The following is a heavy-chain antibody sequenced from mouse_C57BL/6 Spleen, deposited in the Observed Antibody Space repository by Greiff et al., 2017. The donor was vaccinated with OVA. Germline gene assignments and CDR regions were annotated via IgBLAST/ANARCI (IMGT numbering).Heavy chain of an antibody. D-gene: IGHD1-1*01. CDR1: GFNIKDDY. CDR3: TTGYYYGSSYGY. CDR2: IDPENGDT. V-gene: IGHV14-4*01. J-gene: IGHJ2*01. Sequence: VQLKESGAELVRPGASVKLSCTASGFNIKDDYMHWVKQRPEQGLEWIGWIDPENGDTEYASKFQGKATITADTSSNTAYLRLSSLTSEDTAVYYCTTGYYYGSSYGYWGQGTTLTVSS.